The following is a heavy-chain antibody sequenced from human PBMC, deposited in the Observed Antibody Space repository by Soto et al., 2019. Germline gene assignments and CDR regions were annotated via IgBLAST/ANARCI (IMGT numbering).Heavy chain of an antibody. CDR2: IYHSGST. J-gene: IGHJ4*02. CDR1: GGSISSGGYS. Sequence: QLQLQESGSGLVKPSQTLSLTCAVSGGSISSGGYSWSWIRQPPGKGLEWIGYIYHSGSTYYNPSLKSRVTISVDRSKNQFSLKLSSVTAADTAVYYCARGMTTVTTIDYWGQGTLVPVSS. D-gene: IGHD4-4*01. CDR3: ARGMTTVTTIDY. V-gene: IGHV4-30-2*01.